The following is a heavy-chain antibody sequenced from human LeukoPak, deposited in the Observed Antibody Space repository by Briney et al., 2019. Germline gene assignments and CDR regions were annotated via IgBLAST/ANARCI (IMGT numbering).Heavy chain of an antibody. D-gene: IGHD2-15*01. CDR2: IYYSGST. CDR1: GGSISSYY. J-gene: IGHJ4*02. V-gene: IGHV4-59*01. Sequence: SETLSLTCTVSGGSISSYYWSWIRQTPGKGLEWIGYIYYSGSTNYNPSLKSRVTISVDTSKNQFSLKLTSVTAADTAVYYCASYGGYCSGGSCYAYWDQGTLVTVSS. CDR3: ASYGGYCSGGSCYAY.